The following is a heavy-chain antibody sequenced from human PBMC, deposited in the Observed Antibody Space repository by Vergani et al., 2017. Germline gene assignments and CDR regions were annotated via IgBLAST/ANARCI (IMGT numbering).Heavy chain of an antibody. CDR2: VSFRGDT. D-gene: IGHD3-10*01. V-gene: IGHV4-59*02. CDR1: GASVNSYH. CDR3: ARSRIYYSAGSPDY. Sequence: QVKLQESGPGLVKPSETLSLTCTVSGASVNSYHWSWIRQPPGKGLEWMGYVSFRGDTLYDPSVKGRMTISINTSSNQFSLYLTSVTAADTAVDYCARSRIYYSAGSPDYWGQGTLVTVSS. J-gene: IGHJ4*02.